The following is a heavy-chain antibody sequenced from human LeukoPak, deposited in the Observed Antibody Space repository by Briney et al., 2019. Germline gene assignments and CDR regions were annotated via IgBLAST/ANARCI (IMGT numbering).Heavy chain of an antibody. CDR2: MNPNSGNT. CDR1: GYTFTSYD. J-gene: IGHJ6*02. CDR3: ARITMVRGVVYYYYYGMDV. V-gene: IGHV1-8*01. Sequence: GASVKVSCKASGYTFTSYDINWVRQATGQGLEWMGWMNPNSGNTGYAQKFQGRVTMTRNTSISTAYMELSSLRSEDTAVYYCARITMVRGVVYYYYYGMDVWGQGTTVTVSS. D-gene: IGHD3-10*01.